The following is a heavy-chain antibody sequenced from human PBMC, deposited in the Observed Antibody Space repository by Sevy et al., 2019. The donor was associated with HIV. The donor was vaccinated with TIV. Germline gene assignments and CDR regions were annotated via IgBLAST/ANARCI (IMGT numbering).Heavy chain of an antibody. J-gene: IGHJ6*02. V-gene: IGHV3-74*01. CDR1: GFTFSSYW. Sequence: GGSLRLSCGASGFTFSSYWMHWVRQAPGKGLVWVSHVNSDGTTRTYADSVKGRFTISRDNAKNTLYLQMNSLRPEDTAVYYCARVPKYDTSGPYGMDVWGQGTTVTVSS. D-gene: IGHD3-22*01. CDR3: ARVPKYDTSGPYGMDV. CDR2: VNSDGTTR.